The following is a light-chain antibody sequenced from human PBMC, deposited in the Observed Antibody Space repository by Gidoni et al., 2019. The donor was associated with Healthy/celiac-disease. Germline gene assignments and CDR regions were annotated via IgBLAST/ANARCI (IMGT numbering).Light chain of an antibody. V-gene: IGKV3-11*01. Sequence: IVSRQTAATLSRAPGERATISCRASQSVSSYLAWYQQNPGQAPRLLIYDASNRATGIPARFSGSGSGTDFTLTISSLEPEDFAVYYCQQRSNWPPLTFGGGTKVEIK. CDR3: QQRSNWPPLT. J-gene: IGKJ4*01. CDR1: QSVSSY. CDR2: DAS.